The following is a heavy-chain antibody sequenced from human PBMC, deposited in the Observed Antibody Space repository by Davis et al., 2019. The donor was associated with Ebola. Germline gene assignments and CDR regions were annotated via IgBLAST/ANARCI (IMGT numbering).Heavy chain of an antibody. CDR2: INADNGDT. CDR3: ARDLTMIVLVPTY. CDR1: GYTFTNYA. Sequence: AASVKVSCKASGYTFTNYAMHWVRQAPGQRLEWMGWINADNGDTKYSQRFQGRVTLTRDTSAGTVYMQLSSLRSEDTAVYYCARDLTMIVLVPTYWGQGTLVTVSS. D-gene: IGHD3-22*01. J-gene: IGHJ4*02. V-gene: IGHV1-3*01.